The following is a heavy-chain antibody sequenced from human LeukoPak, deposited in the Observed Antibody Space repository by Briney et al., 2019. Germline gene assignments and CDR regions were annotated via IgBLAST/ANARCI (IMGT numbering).Heavy chain of an antibody. V-gene: IGHV4-34*01. CDR1: GGSFSGYY. J-gene: IGHJ6*03. CDR3: ARGNHYDFWSGYYYYYMDA. CDR2: INHSGST. D-gene: IGHD3-3*01. Sequence: SSETLSLTCAVYGGSFSGYYWSWIRQPPGKGLEWIGEINHSGSTNYNPSLKSRVTISVDTSKNQFSLKLSSVTAADTAVYYCARGNHYDFWSGYYYYYMDAWGKGTTVTVSS.